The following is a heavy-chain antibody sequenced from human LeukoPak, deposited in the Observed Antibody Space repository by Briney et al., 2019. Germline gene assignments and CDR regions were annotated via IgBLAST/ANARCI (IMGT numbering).Heavy chain of an antibody. CDR2: ISAYNGNT. CDR1: GYTFTSYG. CDR3: ARALHYYDSSGYSPADY. D-gene: IGHD3-22*01. V-gene: IGHV1-18*01. J-gene: IGHJ4*02. Sequence: ASVKVSCKASGYTFTSYGISWVRQAPGQGLEWMGWISAYNGNTNYAQKLQGRVTMTIDTSTSTAYMELRSLRSDDTAVYYCARALHYYDSSGYSPADYWGQGTLVTVSS.